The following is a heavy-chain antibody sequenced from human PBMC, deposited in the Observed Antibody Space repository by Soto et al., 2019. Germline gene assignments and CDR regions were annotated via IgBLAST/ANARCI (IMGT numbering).Heavy chain of an antibody. Sequence: PGGSLRLSCAASGFTFSSYAMSWVRQAPGKGLEWASVISGSGGSTYYADSVKGRFTISRDNSKNTLYLQMGSLRAEDMAVYYCATTKTETYYDFWSGYWDYYYYMDVWGKGTTVTV. J-gene: IGHJ6*03. CDR1: GFTFSSYA. D-gene: IGHD3-3*01. CDR3: ATTKTETYYDFWSGYWDYYYYMDV. CDR2: ISGSGGST. V-gene: IGHV3-23*01.